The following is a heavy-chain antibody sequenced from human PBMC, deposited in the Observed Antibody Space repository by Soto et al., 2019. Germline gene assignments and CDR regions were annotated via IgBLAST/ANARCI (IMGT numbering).Heavy chain of an antibody. CDR2: IYYSGST. CDR3: ALSRSPNGAGRYTG. Sequence: QVQLQESGPGLVKPSQTLALTCTVSGGSISSGGYYWSWIRQHSGKGLEWIGYIYYSGSTYYNPSLKSRVTISVDTSKNQFSLKLSSVTAADTAVYYCALSRSPNGAGRYTGWGLGTLVTVSS. CDR1: GGSISSGGYY. V-gene: IGHV4-31*03. J-gene: IGHJ4*02. D-gene: IGHD5-12*01.